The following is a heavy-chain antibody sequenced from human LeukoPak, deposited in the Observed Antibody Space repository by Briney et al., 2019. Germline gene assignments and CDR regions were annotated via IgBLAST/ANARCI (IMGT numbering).Heavy chain of an antibody. CDR1: GGSISSSNYF. CDR2: IYNSGST. D-gene: IGHD3-16*01. Sequence: SETLSLTCTVSGGSISSSNYFWGWIRQPPGKGLECIGSIYNSGSTYYNPSLKSRVTISIDTSKNQFSLKLSSVTAADTAVYYCARDSGTTGGVKFDPWGQGTLVTVSS. V-gene: IGHV4-39*07. J-gene: IGHJ5*02. CDR3: ARDSGTTGGVKFDP.